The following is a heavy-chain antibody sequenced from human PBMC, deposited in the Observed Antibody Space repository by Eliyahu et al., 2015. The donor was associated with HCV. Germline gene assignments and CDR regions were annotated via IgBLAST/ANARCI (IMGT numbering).Heavy chain of an antibody. CDR2: LSATGRST. V-gene: IGHV3-23*01. J-gene: IGHJ6*02. Sequence: LESGGALVQPGGSLRLSCAASGFTFSIYAMTWVRQAPGKGLEWVSSLSATGRSTYXADSVXGRFTISRDRDTLYLHMIGLRAEDTALYYCAKDNYYDSSPTTYGMDVWGQGTTVTVSS. D-gene: IGHD3-22*01. CDR3: AKDNYYDSSPTTYGMDV. CDR1: GFTFSIYA.